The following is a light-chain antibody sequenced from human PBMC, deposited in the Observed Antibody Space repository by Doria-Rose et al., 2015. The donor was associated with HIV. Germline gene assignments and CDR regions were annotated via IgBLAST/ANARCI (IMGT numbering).Light chain of an antibody. CDR3: HQYGTSWT. Sequence: VLTQSPGTLSLPPGERATLSCRASQSFSSTYLAWYQQKPGQAPSLLIYDESTRATGIPDRFSASGSGTDFTLTISRLEPEDFALYYCHQYGTSWTFGQGTKVEI. V-gene: IGKV3-20*01. CDR1: QSFSSTY. CDR2: DES. J-gene: IGKJ1*01.